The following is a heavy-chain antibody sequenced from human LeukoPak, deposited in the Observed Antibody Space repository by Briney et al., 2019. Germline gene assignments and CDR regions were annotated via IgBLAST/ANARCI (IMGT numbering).Heavy chain of an antibody. D-gene: IGHD3-10*01. V-gene: IGHV3-23*01. CDR1: GFTLSSYA. Sequence: GGSLRLSCAASGFTLSSYAMTWVRQAPGKGLEWVSSISGSGGSTYYADSVKGRFTISRDNSQSTLYLHMNSLRAEDTAVYYCAKWLGPYGSGSFGIDFWGQGTLVTVSS. CDR2: ISGSGGST. CDR3: AKWLGPYGSGSFGIDF. J-gene: IGHJ4*02.